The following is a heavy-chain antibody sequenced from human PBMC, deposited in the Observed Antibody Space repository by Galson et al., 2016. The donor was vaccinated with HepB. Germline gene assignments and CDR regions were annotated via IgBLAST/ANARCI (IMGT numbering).Heavy chain of an antibody. D-gene: IGHD2-2*01. CDR2: IFYSGST. Sequence: TLSLTCTVSGGSIRSGASYWSWLRQHPWKGLEWIGYIFYSGSTFYNPSLQSRVTISLDTPKNQFSLKLNSVTAADTAVYYCARIPATMTRWIDPWGQGTLVPVSS. J-gene: IGHJ5*02. V-gene: IGHV4-31*03. CDR3: ARIPATMTRWIDP. CDR1: GGSIRSGASY.